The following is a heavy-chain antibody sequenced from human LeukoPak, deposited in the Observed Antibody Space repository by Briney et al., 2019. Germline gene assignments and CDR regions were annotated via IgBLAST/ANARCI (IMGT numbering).Heavy chain of an antibody. CDR1: GYTFTSYE. CDR2: MNPNSGNT. V-gene: IGHV1-8*01. CDR3: ARVNGYSYGSLDDY. D-gene: IGHD5-18*01. Sequence: EASVKVSCKACGYTFTSYEINLVRQATGQGLEWMGWMNPNSGNTGYAQKFRGRVTMTRDTSISTAYMELSSLRSEDTAVYYCARVNGYSYGSLDDYWGQGTLVTVSS. J-gene: IGHJ4*02.